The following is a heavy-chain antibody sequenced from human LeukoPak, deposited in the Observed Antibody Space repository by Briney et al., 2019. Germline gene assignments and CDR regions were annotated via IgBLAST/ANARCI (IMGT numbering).Heavy chain of an antibody. J-gene: IGHJ4*02. Sequence: ASVKVSCKASGYTFTSYYMHWVRQAPGQGLEWMGIINPSGGSTSYAQKFQGRVTMTRDMSTSTVYMELSSLRSEDTAVYYCARDRELEAAAGTPNDYWGQGTLVTVSS. CDR3: ARDRELEAAAGTPNDY. CDR2: INPSGGST. V-gene: IGHV1-46*01. D-gene: IGHD6-13*01. CDR1: GYTFTSYY.